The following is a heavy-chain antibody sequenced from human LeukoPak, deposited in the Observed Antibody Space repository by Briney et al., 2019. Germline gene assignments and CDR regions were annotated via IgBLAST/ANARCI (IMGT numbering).Heavy chain of an antibody. CDR3: ARSPPDVGATLLNYFDY. D-gene: IGHD1-26*01. CDR1: GFTFSRSA. J-gene: IGHJ4*02. V-gene: IGHV3-23*01. CDR2: ISSSGNT. Sequence: PGGSLRLSCAASGFTFSRSAMTWVRQTPGKGLDWVSSISSSGNTYYADSVKGRSTISRDNSKNTLYLQMNSLRAEDTAVYYCARSPPDVGATLLNYFDYWGQGTLVTVSS.